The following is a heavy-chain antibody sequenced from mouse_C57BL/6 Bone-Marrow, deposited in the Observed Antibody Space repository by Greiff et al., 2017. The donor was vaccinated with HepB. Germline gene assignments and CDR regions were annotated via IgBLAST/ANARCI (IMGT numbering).Heavy chain of an antibody. D-gene: IGHD2-1*01. CDR2: IHPNSGST. V-gene: IGHV1-64*01. CDR1: GYTFTSYW. Sequence: QVQLQQPGAELVKPGASVKLSCKASGYTFTSYWMHWVKQRPGQGLEWIGMIHPNSGSTNYNEKFKSKATLTVDKSSSTAYMQLSSLTSEDSAVYYCARSYYGNYGGYWYFDVWGTGTTVTVSS. J-gene: IGHJ1*03. CDR3: ARSYYGNYGGYWYFDV.